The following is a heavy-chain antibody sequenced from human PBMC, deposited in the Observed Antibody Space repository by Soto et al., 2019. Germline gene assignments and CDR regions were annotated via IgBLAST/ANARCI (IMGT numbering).Heavy chain of an antibody. CDR1: GLSFNDNW. J-gene: IGHJ6*02. CDR2: LKSDGRDT. V-gene: IGHV3-74*01. Sequence: GGSLRLSCAASGLSFNDNWMHWVRQVPGKGLMWVSRLKSDGRDTIYADSVKGRSTVSRDSAKNTLYLQMNRLRVEDTAVYSCVREMPAPIRGGYYYYSVLDAWGQGTTATVSS. D-gene: IGHD2-2*01. CDR3: VREMPAPIRGGYYYYSVLDA.